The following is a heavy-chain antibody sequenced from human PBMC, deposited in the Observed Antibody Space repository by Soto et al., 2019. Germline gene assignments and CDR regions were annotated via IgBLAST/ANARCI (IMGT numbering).Heavy chain of an antibody. J-gene: IGHJ2*01. V-gene: IGHV4-30-4*01. CDR2: IFDSGST. D-gene: IGHD3-16*02. CDR3: GEDIVPLTNDWYFDL. Sequence: QVQLQESGPGLVKPSETLSLTCTVSGGSISGGVHSWSWIRQPPGKGLEWIGHIFDSGSTYYNPSLKRRLTIAVNTSKNLSPRLLSAVAAEATAVYCCGEDIVPLTNDWYFDLWGRGTLVTVSS. CDR1: GGSISGGVHS.